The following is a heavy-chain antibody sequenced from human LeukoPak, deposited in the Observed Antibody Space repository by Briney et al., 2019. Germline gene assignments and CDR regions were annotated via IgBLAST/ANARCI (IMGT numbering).Heavy chain of an antibody. CDR1: GFTFSSYG. CDR2: ISGGGGGT. Sequence: GGSLRLSCEASGFTFSSYGMSWGRQAPGKGLEWVSAISGGGGGTYYADSVKGRFTISRDNSKNTLYPQMNSLRAEDAAVYFCAKRVAHSSGAYWDYWGQGILVTVSS. D-gene: IGHD6-19*01. V-gene: IGHV3-23*01. CDR3: AKRVAHSSGAYWDY. J-gene: IGHJ4*02.